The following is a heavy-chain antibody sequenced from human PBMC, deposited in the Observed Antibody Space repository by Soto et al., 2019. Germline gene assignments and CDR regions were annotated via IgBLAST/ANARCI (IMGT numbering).Heavy chain of an antibody. CDR1: GGSVSNNNW. CDR2: IHHSGGT. Sequence: QVQLQESGPGLVKPSGTLSLSCAVSGGSVSNNNWWSWVRQSPGNGLEWIGEIHHSGGTSYNPSLESRATLSVDKSKNELSLRLNYVTAADTAVYYGTKNSAYALDYWGLGILFTVSS. CDR3: TKNSAYALDY. D-gene: IGHD5-12*01. V-gene: IGHV4-4*02. J-gene: IGHJ4*02.